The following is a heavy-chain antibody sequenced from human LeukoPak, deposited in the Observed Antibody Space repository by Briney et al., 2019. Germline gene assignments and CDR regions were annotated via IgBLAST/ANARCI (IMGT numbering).Heavy chain of an antibody. CDR2: ISNDGSNK. Sequence: PGGSLRPSCAASGFTFSSFAMDWVRQAPGKGLEWVAEISNDGSNKYHADSVKGRFTISRDNSKNTLYLQMNSLRADVSAGEFCARDDNSGMGAFDDWGQGTLVTVSS. V-gene: IGHV3-30-3*01. J-gene: IGHJ4*02. CDR3: ARDDNSGMGAFDD. CDR1: GFTFSSFA. D-gene: IGHD6-19*01.